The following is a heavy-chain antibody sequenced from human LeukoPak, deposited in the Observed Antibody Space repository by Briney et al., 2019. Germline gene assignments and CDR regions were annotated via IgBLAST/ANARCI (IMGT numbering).Heavy chain of an antibody. Sequence: SETLSLTRTVSGGSISSYYWSWIRQPAGKGLVWIGRIYTSGSTNYNPSLKSRVTMSVDASKNQFSLKLISVTAADTAVYYLARHRRAARGHFYYWGQGTLVTVSS. CDR2: IYTSGST. D-gene: IGHD6-6*01. CDR1: GGSISSYY. CDR3: ARHRRAARGHFYY. J-gene: IGHJ4*02. V-gene: IGHV4-4*07.